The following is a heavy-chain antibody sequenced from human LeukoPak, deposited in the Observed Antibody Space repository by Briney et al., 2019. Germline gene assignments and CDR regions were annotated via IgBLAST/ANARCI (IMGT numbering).Heavy chain of an antibody. Sequence: SETLSLTCTVSGGSISSYYWSWIRQPPGKGLEWIGYIYYSGSTNYNPSLKSRVTISVDTSKNQFSLKLSSVTAADTAVYYRARLALYAPYYYDSSGYLYFDYWGQGTLVTVSS. V-gene: IGHV4-59*01. CDR2: IYYSGST. D-gene: IGHD3-22*01. CDR1: GGSISSYY. J-gene: IGHJ4*02. CDR3: ARLALYAPYYYDSSGYLYFDY.